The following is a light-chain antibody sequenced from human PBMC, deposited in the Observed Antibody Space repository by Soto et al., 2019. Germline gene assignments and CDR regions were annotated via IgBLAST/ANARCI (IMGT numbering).Light chain of an antibody. CDR2: GAS. CDR1: QSVSSSS. Sequence: LSPGERGTLACWASQSVSSSSLAWYQQRPGQAPRLLIYGASIRATDIPDRFSGSGSGTDFTLTISRLEPEDFAVYYCQQYGSSPLTFGGGTKVDIK. V-gene: IGKV3-20*01. CDR3: QQYGSSPLT. J-gene: IGKJ4*01.